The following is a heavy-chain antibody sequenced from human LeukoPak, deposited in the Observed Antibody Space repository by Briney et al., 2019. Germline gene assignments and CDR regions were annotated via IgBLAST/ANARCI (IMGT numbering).Heavy chain of an antibody. V-gene: IGHV4-39*07. CDR2: IYYSGST. D-gene: IGHD4-17*01. J-gene: IGHJ5*02. CDR1: GGSISSSSYY. CDR3: ARSRGGFGDYGSWFDP. Sequence: SETPSLTCTVSGGSISSSSYYWGWIRRPPGKGLEWIGSIYYSGSTYYNPSLKSRVTISLDTAKNQFSLKLTSVTAADTAVYFCARSRGGFGDYGSWFDPWGQGTLVTVSS.